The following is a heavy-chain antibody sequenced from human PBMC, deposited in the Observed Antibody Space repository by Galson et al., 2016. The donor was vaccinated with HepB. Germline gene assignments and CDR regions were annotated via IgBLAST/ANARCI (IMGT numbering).Heavy chain of an antibody. D-gene: IGHD3-22*01. V-gene: IGHV1-46*01. CDR3: ARGRPYYDDIGGDAFDI. J-gene: IGHJ3*02. CDR1: GYTFITYY. CDR2: INPRGGST. Sequence: SVKVSCKASGYTFITYYLHWVRQAPGQGLEWKGVINPRGGSTKYAQKFQGRVTMTSDTSTSTFYMDVSSLRPEDTAVLFCARGRPYYDDIGGDAFDIWGQGTTVTVSS.